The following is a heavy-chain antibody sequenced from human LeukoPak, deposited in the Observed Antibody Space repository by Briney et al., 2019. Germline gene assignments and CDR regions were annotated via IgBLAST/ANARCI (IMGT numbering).Heavy chain of an antibody. CDR3: ARAVFWMDFDY. CDR2: ISSSSSTI. V-gene: IGHV3-48*01. CDR1: GFTFSSYS. D-gene: IGHD1-1*01. Sequence: GGSLRLSCAASGFTFSSYSMNWVRQAPGKGLEWVSYISSSSSTIYYADSVKGRFTISRDNAKNSLYLQMNSLRAEDTAVYYCARAVFWMDFDYWGQGTLVTVSS. J-gene: IGHJ4*02.